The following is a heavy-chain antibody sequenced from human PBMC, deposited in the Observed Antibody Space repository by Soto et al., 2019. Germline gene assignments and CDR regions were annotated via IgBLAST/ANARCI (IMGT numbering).Heavy chain of an antibody. D-gene: IGHD2-15*01. Sequence: QMQLVESGGGVVQPGRSLRLSCAASGFSFRNYNLHWVRQAPGKGLEWVAVVSHDGVNKHYAESVKGRLSISRDSSRDTLYPQITSLRPEDTAVYYCVRETQIVMVVVPTPGSPGAFDMWGQGTMVTVSS. J-gene: IGHJ3*02. CDR3: VRETQIVMVVVPTPGSPGAFDM. CDR2: VSHDGVNK. V-gene: IGHV3-30-3*01. CDR1: GFSFRNYN.